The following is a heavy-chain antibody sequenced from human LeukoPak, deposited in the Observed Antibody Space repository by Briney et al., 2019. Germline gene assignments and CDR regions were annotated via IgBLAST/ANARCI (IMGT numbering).Heavy chain of an antibody. V-gene: IGHV4-31*03. CDR1: SGSISSGGYY. Sequence: SETLSLTCTVSSGSISSGGYYWSWIRQHPGKGLEWIGYIYYSGSTYYNPSLKSRVTISVDTSKNQFSLKLSSVTAADTAVHYCAAAGLLPSYGPAFDYWGQGTLVTVSS. CDR3: AAAGLLPSYGPAFDY. J-gene: IGHJ4*02. D-gene: IGHD5-18*01. CDR2: IYYSGST.